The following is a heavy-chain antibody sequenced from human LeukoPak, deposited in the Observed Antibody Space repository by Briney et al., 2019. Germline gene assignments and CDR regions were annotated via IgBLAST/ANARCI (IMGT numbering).Heavy chain of an antibody. J-gene: IGHJ4*02. CDR2: IIPNLGIA. D-gene: IGHD2/OR15-2a*01. CDR1: GRIFITYG. Sequence: SVKLSCTPSGRIFITYGITWVRQAPGHGLEWMGRIIPNLGIANYAQKFQGRVTMTADKSTSTAYMKLNSLNYEDTAVYYCATVPGGTHSAESATYHRDCWGQGTLVTVSS. V-gene: IGHV1-69*04. CDR3: ATVPGGTHSAESATYHRDC.